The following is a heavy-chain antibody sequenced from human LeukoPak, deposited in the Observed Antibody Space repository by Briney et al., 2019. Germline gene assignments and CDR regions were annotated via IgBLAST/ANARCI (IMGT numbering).Heavy chain of an antibody. Sequence: PSETLSLTCTVSGGSISSYYWSWIRQPPGKGLEWIGYIYYSGSTNYNPSLRSRVILSVDTSKNQFSLKLRSVTAADTAVYFCARASSTPGSGYYPFDYWGQGTLVTVSS. CDR1: GGSISSYY. D-gene: IGHD3-3*01. CDR3: ARASSTPGSGYYPFDY. J-gene: IGHJ4*02. V-gene: IGHV4-59*01. CDR2: IYYSGST.